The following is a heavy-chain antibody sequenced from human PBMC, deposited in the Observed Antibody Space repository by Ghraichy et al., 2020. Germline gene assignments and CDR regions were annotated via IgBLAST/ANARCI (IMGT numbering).Heavy chain of an antibody. J-gene: IGHJ4*02. CDR1: GGSISSSSYY. CDR3: PKTNKYNYDACRYYYFDY. D-gene: IGHD4/OR15-4a*01. Sequence: SETLSLTCTVSGGSISSSSYYWGWIRKPPGKGLDFIANIYYIGNTYYNPSLKSRVTISVDTSKNQFYLKLTSVTAADTAVYFFPKTNKYNYDACRYYYFDYWGQGTLVTVSS. CDR2: IYYIGNT. V-gene: IGHV4-39*01.